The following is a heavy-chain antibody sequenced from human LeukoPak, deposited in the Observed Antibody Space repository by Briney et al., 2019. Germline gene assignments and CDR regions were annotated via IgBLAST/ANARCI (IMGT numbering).Heavy chain of an antibody. CDR2: IYYSGST. V-gene: IGHV4-39*01. D-gene: IGHD3-22*01. CDR3: ARMAYDSSGYYYGFDY. Sequence: SETLSLTCTVSGGSISSSCYYWGWIRQPPGKGLEWIGSIYYSGSTYYNPSLKNRVTISVDTSKNQFSLKLSSVTAADTAVYYCARMAYDSSGYYYGFDYWGQGTLVTVSS. CDR1: GGSISSSCYY. J-gene: IGHJ4*02.